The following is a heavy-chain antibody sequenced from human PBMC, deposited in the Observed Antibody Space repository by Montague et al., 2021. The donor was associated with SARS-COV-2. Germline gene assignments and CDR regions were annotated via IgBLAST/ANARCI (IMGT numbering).Heavy chain of an antibody. Sequence: SLRLSCAASGFTVSSNYMSWVRQAPGKGLEWVSVIYSGGSTYYADSVKGRFTISRDNSKNTLYLQMNSLRAEDTVVYYCARDRYFDWLLSYGMDVWGQGTTVTVSS. D-gene: IGHD3-9*01. CDR3: ARDRYFDWLLSYGMDV. CDR2: IYSGGST. CDR1: GFTVSSNY. V-gene: IGHV3-66*01. J-gene: IGHJ6*02.